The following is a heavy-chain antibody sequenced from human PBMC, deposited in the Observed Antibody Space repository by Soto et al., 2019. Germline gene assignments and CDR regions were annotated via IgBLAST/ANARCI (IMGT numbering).Heavy chain of an antibody. CDR1: GFTFSTYA. CDR2: ISHDGGNK. D-gene: IGHD2-15*01. J-gene: IGHJ4*02. CDR3: ARDEGGIVVQVAAPFDF. V-gene: IGHV3-30-3*01. Sequence: QVQLVESGGGVVQPGRSLRLSCAASGFTFSTYAMHVVRQAPGKGLEWVALISHDGGNKNYADSVKGRFIISRDDSQNTLFLEMNSLRPADTALYYCARDEGGIVVQVAAPFDFWGQGTLLTVSS.